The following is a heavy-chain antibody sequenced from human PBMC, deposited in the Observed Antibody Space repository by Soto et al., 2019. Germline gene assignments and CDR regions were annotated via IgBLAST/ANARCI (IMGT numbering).Heavy chain of an antibody. CDR2: IKQDGSEK. CDR3: ARDLREVRYSSSWHFYTPGEFDP. CDR1: GFTFSSYW. Sequence: GGSLRLSCAASGFTFSSYWMSWVRQAPGKGLEWVANIKQDGSEKYYVDSVKGRFTISRDNAKNSLYLQMNSLRAEDTAVYYCARDLREVRYSSSWHFYTPGEFDPWGQGTLVTVSS. J-gene: IGHJ5*02. D-gene: IGHD6-13*01. V-gene: IGHV3-7*05.